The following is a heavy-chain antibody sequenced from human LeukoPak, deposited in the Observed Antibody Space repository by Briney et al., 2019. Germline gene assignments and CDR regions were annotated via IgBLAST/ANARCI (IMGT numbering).Heavy chain of an antibody. D-gene: IGHD5-24*01. V-gene: IGHV3-74*01. CDR2: INSDGGST. CDR1: GFTFSSYW. J-gene: IGHJ4*02. CDR3: ARRIQGMAPYYFDY. Sequence: GGSLRLSCTASGFTFSSYWMHWVRQAPGKGLVWVSRINSDGGSTSYADSVKGRFTISRDNAKNTLYLQMNSLRAEDTAVYYCARRIQGMAPYYFDYWGQGTLVTVSS.